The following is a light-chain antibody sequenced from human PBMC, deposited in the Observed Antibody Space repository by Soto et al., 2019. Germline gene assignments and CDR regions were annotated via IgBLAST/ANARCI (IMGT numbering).Light chain of an antibody. J-gene: IGKJ1*01. Sequence: EVVMTQSPLSLPVTLGQPASISCRSSRSLVYSDGNAYLNWFHQRPGQSPRRLIYKASNRDSGVPDRFSGSGSGTDFTLHINRVEAEDVGVYYCMQGTHWPPTFGRGTSVEIE. CDR1: RSLVYSDGNAY. V-gene: IGKV2-30*01. CDR3: MQGTHWPPT. CDR2: KAS.